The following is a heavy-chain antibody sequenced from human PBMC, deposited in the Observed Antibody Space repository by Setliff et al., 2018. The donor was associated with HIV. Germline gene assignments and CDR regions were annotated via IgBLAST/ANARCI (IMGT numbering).Heavy chain of an antibody. CDR3: ARLRSELGVFDY. V-gene: IGHV4-59*08. Sequence: SETLSLTCTVSGGSISSDYWSWIRQPPGKGLEWIGYVYHSGSTNYNPSLKSRVTISVDTSKNQFSMKLRSVTAADTAVYYCARLRSELGVFDYWAQGTLVTVSS. D-gene: IGHD1-26*01. J-gene: IGHJ4*02. CDR2: VYHSGST. CDR1: GGSISSDY.